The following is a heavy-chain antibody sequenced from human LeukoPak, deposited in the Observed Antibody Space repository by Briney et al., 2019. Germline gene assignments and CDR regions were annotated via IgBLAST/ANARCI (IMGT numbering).Heavy chain of an antibody. CDR3: ARDSDYDILTGYSPFDY. V-gene: IGHV3-20*04. D-gene: IGHD3-9*01. CDR1: GFTFDDYG. J-gene: IGHJ4*02. CDR2: INWNGGST. Sequence: GGSLRLSCAASGFTFDDYGMSWVRQAPGKGLEWVSGINWNGGSTGYADSVKGRFTISRDNAKDSLYLQMNSLRAEDTALYYCARDSDYDILTGYSPFDYWGQGTLVTVSS.